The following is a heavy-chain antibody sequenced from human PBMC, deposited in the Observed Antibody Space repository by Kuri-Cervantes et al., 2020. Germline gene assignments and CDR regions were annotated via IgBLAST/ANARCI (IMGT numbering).Heavy chain of an antibody. Sequence: SETLSLTCTVSGGSISSYYWSWIRQPPGKGLEWIGYIYYSGSTNYNPSLKSRVTISVDTSKNQLSRKVTSLTATDTAVYYCARYGTQNAAAAGRGWFGPWGQGTLVTVSS. J-gene: IGHJ5*02. CDR1: GGSISSYY. D-gene: IGHD6-13*01. CDR2: IYYSGST. CDR3: ARYGTQNAAAAGRGWFGP. V-gene: IGHV4-59*08.